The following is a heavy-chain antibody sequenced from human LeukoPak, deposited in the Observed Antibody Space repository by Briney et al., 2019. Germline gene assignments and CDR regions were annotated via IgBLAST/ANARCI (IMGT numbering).Heavy chain of an antibody. CDR3: ATHYGSGFGYFDY. D-gene: IGHD3-10*01. V-gene: IGHV4-59*06. Sequence: PSETLSLTCTVSGGSISSYYWSWIRQPAGKGLEWIGYIYYSGSTYYNPSLKSRVTISVDTSKNQFSLKLSSVTAADTAVYYCATHYGSGFGYFDYWGQGTLVTVSS. CDR2: IYYSGST. J-gene: IGHJ4*02. CDR1: GGSISSYY.